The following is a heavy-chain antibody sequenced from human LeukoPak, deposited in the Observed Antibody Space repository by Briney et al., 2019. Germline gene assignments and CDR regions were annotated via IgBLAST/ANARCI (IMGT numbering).Heavy chain of an antibody. V-gene: IGHV4-59*08. J-gene: IGHJ4*02. CDR3: ASAHWEDYYDSSGYLGD. CDR1: GGSISSTY. CDR2: IYYSGST. D-gene: IGHD3-22*01. Sequence: SETLSLTCTDCGGSISSTYWSWIRQPPRTGLEWIGYIYYSGSTNYNASLKRRGIIAVGASNNHSLLKLISVPAAETAVYYCASAHWEDYYDSSGYLGDWGQGTLVTVSS.